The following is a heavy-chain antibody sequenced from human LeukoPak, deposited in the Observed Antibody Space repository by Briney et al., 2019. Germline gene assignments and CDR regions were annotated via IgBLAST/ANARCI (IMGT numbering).Heavy chain of an antibody. CDR3: ARGRVRDGFFAYYDS. CDR1: GGSISSYY. J-gene: IGHJ4*02. V-gene: IGHV4-59*01. CDR2: IYYSGST. D-gene: IGHD5-24*01. Sequence: SETLSPTCTVSGGSISSYYWSWIRQSPGKGLEWIGYIYYSGSTSYNPSLKSGVTISVDSIKNQFSLRLTSVTAADTAVYYCARGRVRDGFFAYYDSWGQGTLVTVSS.